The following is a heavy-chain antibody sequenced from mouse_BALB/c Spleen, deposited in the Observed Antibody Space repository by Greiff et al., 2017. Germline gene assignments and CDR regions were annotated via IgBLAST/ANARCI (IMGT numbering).Heavy chain of an antibody. CDR1: GFSLTGYG. Sequence: VQGVESGPGLVAPSQSLSITCTVSGFSLTGYGVNWVRQPPGKGLEWLGMIWGDGSTDYNSALKSRLSISKDNSKSQVFLKMNSLQTDDTAMYYCARGDYGNYLAWFAYWGQGTLVTVSA. D-gene: IGHD2-1*01. V-gene: IGHV2-6-7*01. J-gene: IGHJ3*01. CDR3: ARGDYGNYLAWFAY. CDR2: IWGDGST.